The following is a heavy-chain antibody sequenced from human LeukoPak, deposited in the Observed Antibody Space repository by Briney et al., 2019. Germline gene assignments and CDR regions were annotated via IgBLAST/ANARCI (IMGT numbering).Heavy chain of an antibody. Sequence: AASVKVSCKASGGTFSSYAISWVRQAPGQGLEWMGGIIPIFGTANYAQKFQGRVTITADESTSTAYMELSSLRSDDTAVYYCAIKYIIAAGPDPYFDYWGQGTLVTVSS. V-gene: IGHV1-69*13. CDR2: IIPIFGTA. CDR3: AIKYIIAAGPDPYFDY. CDR1: GGTFSSYA. J-gene: IGHJ4*02. D-gene: IGHD6-13*01.